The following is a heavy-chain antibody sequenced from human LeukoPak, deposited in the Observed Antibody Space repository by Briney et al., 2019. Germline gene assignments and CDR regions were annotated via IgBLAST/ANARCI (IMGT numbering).Heavy chain of an antibody. J-gene: IGHJ6*03. V-gene: IGHV1-69*05. CDR2: IIPMFGTT. Sequence: AVKVSCKASGGTFNNYAISWVRQAPGQGLEWMGRIIPMFGTTNYAQNFQGRVTITTDESTSTAYMEVSSLRIEDTAVYYCSSVTVTTWAPDGHMDVWGKGTTVTVSS. CDR3: SSVTVTTWAPDGHMDV. D-gene: IGHD4-11*01. CDR1: GGTFNNYA.